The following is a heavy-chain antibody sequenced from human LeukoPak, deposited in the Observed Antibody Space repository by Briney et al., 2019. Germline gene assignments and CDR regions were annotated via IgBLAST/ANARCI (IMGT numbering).Heavy chain of an antibody. Sequence: GESLKISCKASGYSFTSYWIGWVRQMPGKGLEWMGIIDPSDSDIRYTPSFQGQVTISADKSLSTAYLQWNSLKASDTAIYYCARQTAMGRSGDYWGQGTLVPVSS. V-gene: IGHV5-51*01. D-gene: IGHD7-27*01. CDR2: IDPSDSDI. J-gene: IGHJ4*02. CDR1: GYSFTSYW. CDR3: ARQTAMGRSGDY.